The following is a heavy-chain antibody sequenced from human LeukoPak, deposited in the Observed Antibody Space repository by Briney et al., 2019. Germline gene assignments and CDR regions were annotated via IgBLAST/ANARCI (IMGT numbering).Heavy chain of an antibody. Sequence: GGSLRLSCAASGFTVSSNYMSWVRQAPGKGLEGVSVIYSGGSTYYADSVKGRFTISRDNSKNTVYLQMNSLRAEDTAVYYCARGISTVVTLWVWFDPWGQGTLVTVSS. D-gene: IGHD4-23*01. CDR3: ARGISTVVTLWVWFDP. V-gene: IGHV3-66*02. CDR2: IYSGGST. CDR1: GFTVSSNY. J-gene: IGHJ5*02.